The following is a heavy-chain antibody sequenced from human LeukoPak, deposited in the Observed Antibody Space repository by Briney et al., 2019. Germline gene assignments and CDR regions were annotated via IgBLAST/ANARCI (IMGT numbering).Heavy chain of an antibody. V-gene: IGHV3-7*01. Sequence: PGGSLRLSCAASGFTFSSYCMSWVRQAPGKGLEWVANIKQDGSEKYYVDSVKGRFTISRDNAKNSLYLQMNSLRAEDTAVYYCARVGGYYHHDAFDIWGQGTMVTVSS. D-gene: IGHD3-22*01. CDR1: GFTFSSYC. J-gene: IGHJ3*02. CDR2: IKQDGSEK. CDR3: ARVGGYYHHDAFDI.